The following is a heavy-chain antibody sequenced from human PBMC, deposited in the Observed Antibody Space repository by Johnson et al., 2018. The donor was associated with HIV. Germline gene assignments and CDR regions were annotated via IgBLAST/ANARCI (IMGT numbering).Heavy chain of an antibody. CDR3: GNSGLWGPMN. D-gene: IGHD4/OR15-4a*01. Sequence: QVQLVESGGGVVQPGRSLRLSCAASGFTFTNYGMHWVRQAPGKGLQWVAVIWYDGSNQYYADSVKGRFTISRDNSKNTLYLQMNSLRAEDAAVYCCGNSGLWGPMNWGQGTMVTVSS. V-gene: IGHV3-33*08. CDR2: IWYDGSNQ. J-gene: IGHJ3*01. CDR1: GFTFTNYG.